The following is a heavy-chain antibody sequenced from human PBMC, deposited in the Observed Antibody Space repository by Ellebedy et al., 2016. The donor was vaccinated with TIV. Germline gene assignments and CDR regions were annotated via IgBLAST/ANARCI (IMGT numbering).Heavy chain of an antibody. D-gene: IGHD3-3*01. CDR1: GGSISSYY. CDR3: ARAPSGPIFGVEGSFGMDV. V-gene: IGHV4-59*01. Sequence: MPSETLSLTCTVSGGSISSYYWSWIRQPPGKGLEWIGYIYYSGSTNYNPSLKSRVTISVDTSKNQFSLKLSSVTAADTAVYYCARAPSGPIFGVEGSFGMDVWGQGTTVTVSS. J-gene: IGHJ6*02. CDR2: IYYSGST.